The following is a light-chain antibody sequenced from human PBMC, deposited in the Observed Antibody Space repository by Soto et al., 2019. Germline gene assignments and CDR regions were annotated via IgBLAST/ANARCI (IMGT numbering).Light chain of an antibody. J-gene: IGLJ2*01. CDR2: GNT. CDR3: QSYDSSLTRL. CDR1: NSDIGAGYD. Sequence: QSVLTQPPSVSGAPGQRVTISCTGSNSDIGAGYDVHWYQQVPGTAPKVLIYGNTNRPSGVPDRFSASKSGTSASLAITGLQAEDEADYYCQSYDSSLTRLFGGGTEVTVL. V-gene: IGLV1-40*01.